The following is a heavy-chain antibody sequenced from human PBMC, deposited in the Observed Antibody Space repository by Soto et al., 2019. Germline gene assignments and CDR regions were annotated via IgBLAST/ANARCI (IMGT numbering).Heavy chain of an antibody. V-gene: IGHV3-74*01. J-gene: IGHJ4*02. CDR3: ARDTDGLYY. Sequence: GRSLRLSCAASGLIFSNYKMHWVRQAPGKGLVWVSRISTDGSVTDYADSVKGRFTVSRDNAKNTLYLQMNSLRAEDTAVYYCARDTDGLYYWGQGTLVTVSA. CDR1: GLIFSNYK. CDR2: ISTDGSVT.